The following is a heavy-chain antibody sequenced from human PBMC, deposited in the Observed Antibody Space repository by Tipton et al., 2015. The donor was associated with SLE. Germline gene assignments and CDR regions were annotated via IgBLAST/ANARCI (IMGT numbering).Heavy chain of an antibody. D-gene: IGHD2/OR15-2a*01. V-gene: IGHV4-39*01. CDR1: GASISSTGYF. CDR2: INYRGTT. CDR3: ANFQRFPMYAFAY. J-gene: IGHJ3*01. Sequence: TLSLTCTVSGASISSTGYFWGWVRQPPGKRPAWIANINYRGTTYYNPSLQSRVTVSLDTSKNQFFLRLSFVTAADTAMYYCANFQRFPMYAFAYWGHGTMVTVSS.